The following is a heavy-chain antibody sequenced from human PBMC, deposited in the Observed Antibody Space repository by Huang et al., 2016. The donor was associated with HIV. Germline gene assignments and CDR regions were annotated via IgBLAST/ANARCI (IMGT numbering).Heavy chain of an antibody. J-gene: IGHJ2*01. V-gene: IGHV3-30-3*01. CDR2: ISYDYGSTT. D-gene: IGHD4-17*01. Sequence: AASGFTFSNYPMPWVRQAPGKGLEWVAVISYDYGSTTYFADSVKGRFTISRDNSKNTVYLQMSSLRADDTAVFYCARDVLRGLGYFDVWGRGTLVTVSS. CDR1: GFTFSNYP. CDR3: ARDVLRGLGYFDV.